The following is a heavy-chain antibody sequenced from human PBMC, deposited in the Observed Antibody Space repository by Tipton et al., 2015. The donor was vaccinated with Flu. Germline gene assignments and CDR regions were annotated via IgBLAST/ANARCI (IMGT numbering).Heavy chain of an antibody. V-gene: IGHV4-38-2*01. D-gene: IGHD3-22*01. Sequence: LRLSCAVSGYSISSGYYWGWVRQPPGKGLDWIGDNYHSGATYYNPPFKSQVTIPENTSKNQFSLKLSSVPAADKAVYYCAGQRLILDDSSGYYDYWGQGTLVTVSS. J-gene: IGHJ4*02. CDR3: AGQRLILDDSSGYYDY. CDR1: GYSISSGYY. CDR2: NYHSGAT.